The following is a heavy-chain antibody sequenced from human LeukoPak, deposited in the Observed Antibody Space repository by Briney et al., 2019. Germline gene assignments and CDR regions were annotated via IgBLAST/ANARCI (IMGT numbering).Heavy chain of an antibody. V-gene: IGHV3-74*01. J-gene: IGHJ5*02. Sequence: GGSLRLSCAASGFTIRDFWMHWVRQTPGEGLVWVSRIDNDGDSPTYADSVKGRFTTSRDNAKNTVYLQMNSLIAEDTGVYYCVRDRPHNWFDPWGHGTLVIVSS. CDR3: VRDRPHNWFDP. CDR2: IDNDGDSP. CDR1: GFTIRDFW.